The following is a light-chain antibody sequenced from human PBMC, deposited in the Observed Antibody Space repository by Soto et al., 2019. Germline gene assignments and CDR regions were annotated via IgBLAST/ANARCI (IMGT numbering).Light chain of an antibody. Sequence: EIVLKQSPGTLSLSPGERATLSCRASQSVSNNYLAWYQQKPGQAPRLVIYGASSWATGIPDRFSASGSGTDFTLTISRLEPEDFAVYYCQQYISSPLTFGQGTKVEIK. CDR3: QQYISSPLT. CDR1: QSVSNNY. CDR2: GAS. J-gene: IGKJ1*01. V-gene: IGKV3-20*01.